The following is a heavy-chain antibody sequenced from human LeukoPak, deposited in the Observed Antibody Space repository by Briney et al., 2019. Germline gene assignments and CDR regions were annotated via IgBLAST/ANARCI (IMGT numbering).Heavy chain of an antibody. CDR1: GGSISSYY. Sequence: SETLSLTCTVSGGSISSYYWSWIRQPPGKGLEWIGYIYYSGSTNYNPSLKSRVTISVDTSKNQFSLKLSSVTAADTAVYYCARHPPMIVGRGAFDIWGQGTMVTVSS. D-gene: IGHD3-22*01. CDR2: IYYSGST. J-gene: IGHJ3*02. V-gene: IGHV4-59*08. CDR3: ARHPPMIVGRGAFDI.